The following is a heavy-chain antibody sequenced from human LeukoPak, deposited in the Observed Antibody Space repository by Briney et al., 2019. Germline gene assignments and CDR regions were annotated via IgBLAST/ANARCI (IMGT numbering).Heavy chain of an antibody. CDR3: ARVPGVLHLPHFDY. CDR1: GGSISSGDYY. J-gene: IGHJ4*02. CDR2: IYYSGST. D-gene: IGHD2-15*01. Sequence: SETLSLTCTVSGGSISSGDYYWSWIRQPPGKGLEWIGYIYYSGSTYYNPSLKSRVTISVDTSKNQFSLKLSSVTAAGTAVYYCARVPGVLHLPHFDYWGRGTLVTVSS. V-gene: IGHV4-30-4*01.